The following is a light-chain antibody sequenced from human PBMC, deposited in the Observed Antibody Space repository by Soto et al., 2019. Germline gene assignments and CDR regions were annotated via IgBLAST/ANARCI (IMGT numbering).Light chain of an antibody. CDR1: QSISRY. V-gene: IGKV1-39*01. J-gene: IGKJ3*01. CDR3: QQSYSTLTFT. Sequence: DIQMTQSPSSLSASVGDRVTITCRASQSISRYLNWYQQKPGKAPKLLIYAASSLQSGVPSRFSGSGSGTDFTLIISSLQPEDFATYYCQQSYSTLTFTFGPGTNVDIK. CDR2: AAS.